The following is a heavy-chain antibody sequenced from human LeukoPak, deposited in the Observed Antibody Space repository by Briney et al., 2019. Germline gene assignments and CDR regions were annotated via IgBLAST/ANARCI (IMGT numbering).Heavy chain of an antibody. Sequence: GGSLRLSCAASGFTFSSYAMSWVRQAPGKGLEWVSSISGSGGSTYYADSVKGRFTISRDNSKITLYLQVNSLRAEDTAVYYCAKEKALVVITYFDYWGQGTLVTVSS. CDR1: GFTFSSYA. V-gene: IGHV3-23*01. J-gene: IGHJ4*02. CDR2: ISGSGGST. D-gene: IGHD3-22*01. CDR3: AKEKALVVITYFDY.